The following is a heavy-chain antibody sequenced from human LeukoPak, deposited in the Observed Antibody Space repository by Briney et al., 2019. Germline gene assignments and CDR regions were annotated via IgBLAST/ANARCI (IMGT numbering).Heavy chain of an antibody. CDR1: GASISDYY. Sequence: SETLSLTCSVSGASISDYYWSWIRQPPGKGLEWIGNIYFTGSTTYNPSLKSRVTMSVDTSKNHFSLELNSVTAADTAVYYCVRETTGTTRGNWFDPWGQGTLVTVSS. V-gene: IGHV4-59*01. CDR3: VRETTGTTRGNWFDP. J-gene: IGHJ5*02. CDR2: IYFTGST. D-gene: IGHD1-1*01.